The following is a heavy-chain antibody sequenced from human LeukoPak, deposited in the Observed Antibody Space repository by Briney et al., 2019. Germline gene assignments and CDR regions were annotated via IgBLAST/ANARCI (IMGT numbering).Heavy chain of an antibody. J-gene: IGHJ4*02. CDR2: ISGSGGST. V-gene: IGHV3-23*01. Sequence: GGSLRLSCAASGFTFSSYAMSWVRQAPGKGLEWVSAISGSGGSTYYADSVKGRFTISRDKSKNTLYLQMNSLRAEDTAVYYCAKAPRYDSSGYYFDYWGQGTLVTVSS. D-gene: IGHD3-22*01. CDR1: GFTFSSYA. CDR3: AKAPRYDSSGYYFDY.